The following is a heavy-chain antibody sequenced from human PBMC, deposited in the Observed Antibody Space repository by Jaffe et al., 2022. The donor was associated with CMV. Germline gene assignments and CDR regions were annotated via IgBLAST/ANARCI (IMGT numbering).Heavy chain of an antibody. D-gene: IGHD2-15*01. V-gene: IGHV3-33*08. CDR2: IWYDGINK. CDR1: GFTFSNYG. J-gene: IGHJ6*03. Sequence: QEQLVESGGGVVQPGRSLRLSCAVSGFTFSNYGMHWVRQAPGKGLEWVALIWYDGINKYYADSVKGRFTISRDNSKNTLYLQMNSLRAEDTAVYYCARGGDIVERAYYYYYYMDVWGKGTTATVSS. CDR3: ARGGDIVERAYYYYYYMDV.